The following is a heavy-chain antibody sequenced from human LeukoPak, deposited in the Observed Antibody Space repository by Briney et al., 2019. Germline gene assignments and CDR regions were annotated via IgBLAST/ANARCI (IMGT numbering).Heavy chain of an antibody. D-gene: IGHD3-22*01. V-gene: IGHV5-51*01. CDR3: ATGYYSHYFDY. Sequence: GESLKISCKGSGYSFTSYWIGWVRQMPGKGLEWMGIIYPGDSDTKYRPSFRGKVTISADKSISTAYLQWSSLKASDTAMYYCATGYYSHYFDYCGQGNLVTVSS. J-gene: IGHJ4*02. CDR2: IYPGDSDT. CDR1: GYSFTSYW.